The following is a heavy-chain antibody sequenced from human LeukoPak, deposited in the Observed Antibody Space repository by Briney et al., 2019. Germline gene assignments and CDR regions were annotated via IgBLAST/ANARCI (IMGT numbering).Heavy chain of an antibody. CDR3: ARPGENYSIDY. Sequence: GESLKISCKGSGYRLPSYWIGWVRQMPGKGLEWMGIIYPSDSDTRYSPSFQGQVTISADKSISTAYLQWNSLKASDTAMYYCARPGENYSIDYWGQGTLVTVSS. CDR1: GYRLPSYW. V-gene: IGHV5-51*01. CDR2: IYPSDSDT. D-gene: IGHD1-7*01. J-gene: IGHJ4*02.